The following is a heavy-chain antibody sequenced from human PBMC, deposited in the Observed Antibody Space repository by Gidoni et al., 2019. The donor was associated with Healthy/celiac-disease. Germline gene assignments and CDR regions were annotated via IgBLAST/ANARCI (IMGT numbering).Heavy chain of an antibody. CDR1: GFSIRTSGVG. CDR3: AHAVSGYSYGWHDAFDI. D-gene: IGHD5-18*01. J-gene: IGHJ3*02. V-gene: IGHV2-5*02. CDR2: IYWDDDK. Sequence: QITLKESGPTLVRPTQTLTLTCPFSGFSIRTSGVGVGWIRQPPGKALEWLALIYWDDDKRYSPSLTIRLTINKDTSKNQMVLTMTNMDPVDTATYDCAHAVSGYSYGWHDAFDIWGQGTMVTVSS.